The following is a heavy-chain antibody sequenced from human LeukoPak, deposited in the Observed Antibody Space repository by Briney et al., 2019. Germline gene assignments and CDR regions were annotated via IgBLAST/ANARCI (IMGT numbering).Heavy chain of an antibody. D-gene: IGHD2-8*01. V-gene: IGHV3-30*03. CDR1: GFTFSSYG. CDR2: ISYDGSNK. Sequence: PGGSLRLSCAASGFTFSSYGMHWVRQAPGKGLEWVAVISYDGSNKYYADSVKGRFTISRDNSKNTLYLQMNSLRAEDTAVYYCARSPYCTNGVCAHFDYWGQGTLVTVSS. J-gene: IGHJ4*02. CDR3: ARSPYCTNGVCAHFDY.